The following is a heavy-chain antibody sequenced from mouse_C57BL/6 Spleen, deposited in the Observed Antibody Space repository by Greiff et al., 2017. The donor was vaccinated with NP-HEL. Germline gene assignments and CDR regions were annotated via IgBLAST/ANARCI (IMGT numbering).Heavy chain of an antibody. Sequence: VQLQQSGPELVKPGASVKISCKASGYAFSSSWMNWVKQRPGKGLEWIGRIYPGDGDTNYNGKFKGKATLTADKSSSTAYMQLSSLTSEDSAVYFCARSDYYGSSYVEDAMDYWGQGTSVTVSS. D-gene: IGHD1-1*01. V-gene: IGHV1-82*01. CDR2: IYPGDGDT. CDR1: GYAFSSSW. CDR3: ARSDYYGSSYVEDAMDY. J-gene: IGHJ4*01.